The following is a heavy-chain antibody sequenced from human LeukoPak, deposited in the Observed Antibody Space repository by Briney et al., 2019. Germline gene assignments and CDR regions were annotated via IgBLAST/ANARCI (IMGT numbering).Heavy chain of an antibody. Sequence: GRSLRLSCAASGFTFSSYAMHWVRQAPGKGLEWVAVISYDGSNKYYADSVKGRFTISRDNSKNTLYLQMNSLRAEDTAVYYCARGFSNYGHYFNYWGQGILVTVSS. CDR2: ISYDGSNK. J-gene: IGHJ4*02. D-gene: IGHD4-11*01. CDR3: ARGFSNYGHYFNY. CDR1: GFTFSSYA. V-gene: IGHV3-30*04.